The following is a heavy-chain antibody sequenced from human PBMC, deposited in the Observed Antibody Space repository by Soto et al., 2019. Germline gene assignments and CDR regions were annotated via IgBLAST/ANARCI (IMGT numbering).Heavy chain of an antibody. CDR1: GYTFTSYY. V-gene: IGHV1-46*01. CDR2: INPSGGST. CDR3: ARSFVVTAGAADAYYCYCMDV. J-gene: IGHJ6*01. Sequence: ASVKVACKASGYTFTSYYMHWVRQAPGQGLEWMGIINPSGGSTSYAQKFQGRVTMTRDTSTSTVYMELSSLRSEDTAVYYCARSFVVTAGAADAYYCYCMDVWGQGTTVTVSS. D-gene: IGHD2-21*02.